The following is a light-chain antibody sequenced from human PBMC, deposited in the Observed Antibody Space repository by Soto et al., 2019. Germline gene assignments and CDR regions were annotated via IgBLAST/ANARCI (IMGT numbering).Light chain of an antibody. Sequence: DIQMTQSPSSLSTYVGDRVTITCRASQRINIYLNWYRQKPGKAPELLIYSASNLQSGVPSRFSGSGSGTDFTLTISSLQPEDFATYYCQQSFSTPTFGQGTRLEIK. CDR1: QRINIY. CDR3: QQSFSTPT. J-gene: IGKJ5*01. V-gene: IGKV1-39*01. CDR2: SAS.